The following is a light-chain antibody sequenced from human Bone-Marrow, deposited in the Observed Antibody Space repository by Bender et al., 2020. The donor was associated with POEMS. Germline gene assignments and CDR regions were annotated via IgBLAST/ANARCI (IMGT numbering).Light chain of an antibody. CDR3: SAYAGSNTPYV. J-gene: IGLJ1*01. CDR1: SSDIGTYDL. Sequence: QSALTQPASVSGSPGQSIAISCTGTSSDIGTYDLVSWYQHHPGKAPKLMISDVSDRPSGVSNRFSGSKSGSTASLTISGLQAEDEADYYCSAYAGSNTPYVFGTGTRVTVL. CDR2: DVS. V-gene: IGLV2-14*02.